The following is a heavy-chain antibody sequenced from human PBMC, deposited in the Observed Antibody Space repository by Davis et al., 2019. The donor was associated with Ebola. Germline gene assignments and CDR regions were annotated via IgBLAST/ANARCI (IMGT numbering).Heavy chain of an antibody. D-gene: IGHD3-3*01. Sequence: SVKVSCKASGGTFSSYAISWVRQAPGQGLEWMGGIIPIFGTANYAQKFQGRVTITADESTSTAYMELSSLRSEDTAVYYCAKVLRFLEWLGRDYYYGMDVWGQGTTVTVSS. CDR2: IIPIFGTA. V-gene: IGHV1-69*13. J-gene: IGHJ6*02. CDR1: GGTFSSYA. CDR3: AKVLRFLEWLGRDYYYGMDV.